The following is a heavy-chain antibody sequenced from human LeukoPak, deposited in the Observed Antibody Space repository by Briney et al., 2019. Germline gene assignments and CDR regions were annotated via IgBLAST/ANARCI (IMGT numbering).Heavy chain of an antibody. D-gene: IGHD3-22*01. CDR3: ARDPRSYYYDSSGDAFDI. J-gene: IGHJ3*02. CDR1: GGSISSYY. Sequence: SETLSLTCIVSGGSISSYYWSWIRQPAGKGLEWIGRIYTSGSTNYNPSLKSRVTMSVDTSKNQFSLKLSSVTAADTAVYYCARDPRSYYYDSSGDAFDIWGQGTMVTVSS. CDR2: IYTSGST. V-gene: IGHV4-4*07.